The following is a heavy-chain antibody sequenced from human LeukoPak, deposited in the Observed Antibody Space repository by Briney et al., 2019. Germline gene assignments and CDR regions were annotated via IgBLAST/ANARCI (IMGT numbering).Heavy chain of an antibody. Sequence: SVKVSCKASGGTFISYAISRVRQAPGQGLEWMGRIIPIFGTANYAQKFQGRVTITTDESTSTAYMELSSLRSEDTAVYYCAREGDILTGYSPWGQGTLVTVSS. V-gene: IGHV1-69*05. CDR1: GGTFISYA. J-gene: IGHJ5*02. CDR2: IIPIFGTA. D-gene: IGHD3-9*01. CDR3: AREGDILTGYSP.